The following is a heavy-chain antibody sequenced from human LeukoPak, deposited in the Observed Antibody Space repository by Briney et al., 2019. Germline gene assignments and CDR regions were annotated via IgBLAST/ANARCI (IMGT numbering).Heavy chain of an antibody. D-gene: IGHD3-10*01. V-gene: IGHV1-18*04. CDR3: ARDEITMVRGSSVY. Sequence: ASVKVSCKASGYTFTSYGISWVRQAPGQGLEWMGWISAYNGYTNYAQKLQGRVTMTTDTSTSTAYMELRSLRSDDTAVYYCARDEITMVRGSSVYWGQGTLVTVSS. J-gene: IGHJ4*02. CDR1: GYTFTSYG. CDR2: ISAYNGYT.